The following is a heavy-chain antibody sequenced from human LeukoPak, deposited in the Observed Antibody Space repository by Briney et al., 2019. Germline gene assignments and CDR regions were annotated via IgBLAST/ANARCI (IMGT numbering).Heavy chain of an antibody. CDR1: GFTFSSYW. D-gene: IGHD2-21*02. CDR3: ASLAVVTAIPGHYGMDV. Sequence: PGGSLRLSCAASGFTFSSYWMSWVRQAPGKGLEWVSYISSSGSTIYYADSVKGRFTISRDNAKNSLYLQMNSLRAEDTAVYYCASLAVVTAIPGHYGMDVWGQGTTVTVSS. V-gene: IGHV3-48*04. J-gene: IGHJ6*02. CDR2: ISSSGSTI.